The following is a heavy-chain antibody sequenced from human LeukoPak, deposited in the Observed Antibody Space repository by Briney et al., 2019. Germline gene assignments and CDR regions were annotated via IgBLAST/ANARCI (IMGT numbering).Heavy chain of an antibody. Sequence: SETLSLTCSVSGGSISSHYWSWIRQPPGKGLEWIGYIYYSGSTKYNPSLKSRVTISVDTSKNQFSLRLSSVTAADTAVYYCARGGTTVTPGLLWFDPWGQGTLVTVSS. D-gene: IGHD4-17*01. CDR1: GGSISSHY. V-gene: IGHV4-59*11. J-gene: IGHJ5*02. CDR2: IYYSGST. CDR3: ARGGTTVTPGLLWFDP.